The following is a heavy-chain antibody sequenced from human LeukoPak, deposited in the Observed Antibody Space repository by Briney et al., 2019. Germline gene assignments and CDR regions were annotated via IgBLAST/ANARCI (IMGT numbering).Heavy chain of an antibody. CDR2: IYTSGST. V-gene: IGHV4-4*07. D-gene: IGHD6-13*01. Sequence: PSETLSLTCTVSGGSISSYYWSWIRQPAGKGLEWIGRIYTSGSTNYNPSLKSRVTMSVDTSKNQFSLKLSSVTAADTAVYYCARESRVLEAAAGRGVWENSFDYGGQGPLATVSS. CDR3: ARESRVLEAAAGRGVWENSFDY. J-gene: IGHJ4*02. CDR1: GGSISSYY.